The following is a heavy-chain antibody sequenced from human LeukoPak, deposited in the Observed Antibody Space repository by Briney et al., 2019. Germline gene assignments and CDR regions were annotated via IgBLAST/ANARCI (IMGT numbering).Heavy chain of an antibody. CDR2: IIPIFGTA. J-gene: IGHJ3*02. D-gene: IGHD3-3*02. CDR3: ARISSDDAFDI. CDR1: GYSFGAYA. V-gene: IGHV1-69*13. Sequence: SVKVSCKASGYSFGAYALNWVRQAPGQGPEWMGWIIPIFGTANYAQKFQGRVTITADESTSTAYMELSSLRSEDTAVYYCARISSDDAFDIWGQGTMVTVSS.